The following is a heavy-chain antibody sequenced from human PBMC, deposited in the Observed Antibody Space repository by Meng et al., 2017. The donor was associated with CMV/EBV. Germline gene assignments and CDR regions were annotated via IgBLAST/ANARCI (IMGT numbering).Heavy chain of an antibody. Sequence: SGPTLVTPTQTLTLTCTFSGFSLSTSAMCVSWVRQPPGKALEWLALIDWDDDKYYSTSLKTRLTISKDTSKNQVVLTMTNMDPVDTATYYCARAREGTIAAAGTGRNNYYYYYGMDVWGQGTTVTVSS. CDR2: IDWDDDK. J-gene: IGHJ6*02. CDR3: ARAREGTIAAAGTGRNNYYYYYGMDV. CDR1: GFSLSTSAMC. V-gene: IGHV2-70*20. D-gene: IGHD6-13*01.